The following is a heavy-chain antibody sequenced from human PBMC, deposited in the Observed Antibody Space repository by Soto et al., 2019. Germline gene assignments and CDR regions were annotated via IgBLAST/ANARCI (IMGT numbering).Heavy chain of an antibody. Sequence: ASVKVSCKVSGYTLTELSMHWVRQAPGKGLEWMGGFDPEDGETIYAQKFQGRVTMTEDTSTDTAYMELSSLRSEDTAVYYCATVDPGEMATITSAEYFQHWGQRTLVTVSS. CDR2: FDPEDGET. V-gene: IGHV1-24*01. D-gene: IGHD5-12*01. CDR3: ATVDPGEMATITSAEYFQH. J-gene: IGHJ1*01. CDR1: GYTLTELS.